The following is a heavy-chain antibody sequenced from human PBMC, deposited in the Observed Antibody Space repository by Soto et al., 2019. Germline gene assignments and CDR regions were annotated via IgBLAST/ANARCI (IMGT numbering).Heavy chain of an antibody. CDR1: GFTFSRHG. J-gene: IGHJ5*02. CDR3: AKQLGYCSDGSCYGDGNLDL. CDR2: ISYDGSNK. Sequence: QVQLVESGGGVVQPGRSLRLSCAASGFTFSRHGMHWVRQAPGKGLEWVALISYDGSNKYYADSARGRYTISRDNSKNTLYLQMNSLRAEDTAVHYCAKQLGYCSDGSCYGDGNLDLWGQGTLVTVSS. D-gene: IGHD2-15*01. V-gene: IGHV3-30*18.